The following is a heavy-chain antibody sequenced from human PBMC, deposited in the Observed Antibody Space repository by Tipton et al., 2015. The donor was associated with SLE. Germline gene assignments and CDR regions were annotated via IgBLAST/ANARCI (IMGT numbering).Heavy chain of an antibody. CDR3: ARDRVRGWFHFDY. Sequence: SLRLSCAVSGFPVTYNYMSWVRQAPGKGLEWVSVIYSGGSTYYADSVKGRFTISRDNSKNTLYLQMNSLRAEDTAVYYCARDRVRGWFHFDYWGEGTLVTVSS. J-gene: IGHJ4*02. CDR2: IYSGGST. V-gene: IGHV3-66*01. CDR1: GFPVTYNY. D-gene: IGHD3-10*01.